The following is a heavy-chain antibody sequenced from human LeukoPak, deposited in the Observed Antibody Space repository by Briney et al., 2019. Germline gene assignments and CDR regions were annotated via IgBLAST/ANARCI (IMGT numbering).Heavy chain of an antibody. V-gene: IGHV3-74*01. J-gene: IGHJ4*02. CDR3: ARVRVVVAATSSYFFDY. CDR2: INSDGSST. Sequence: GGSLRLSCAVSGFTFSSYWMHWVRQAPGKGLVWVSRINSDGSSTSYADSVKGRFTISRDNAKNTLYLQVNSLRAEDTAVYYCARVRVVVAATSSYFFDYWGQGTLVTVSS. CDR1: GFTFSSYW. D-gene: IGHD2-15*01.